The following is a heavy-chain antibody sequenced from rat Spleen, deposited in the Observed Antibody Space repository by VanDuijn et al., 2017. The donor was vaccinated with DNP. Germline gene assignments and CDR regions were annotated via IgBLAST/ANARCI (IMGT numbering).Heavy chain of an antibody. V-gene: IGHV3-3*01. D-gene: IGHD1-5*01. CDR1: GYSITSGYR. CDR3: ARLGTQGFTY. CDR2: INSAGST. Sequence: EVQLQESGPGLVKPSQSLSLTCSVTGYSITSGYRWNWIRKFPGNKVEWMGHINSAGSTNYNPSLKSRISITRDTSKNQFFLQVNSVTTEDTATYYCARLGTQGFTYWGQGTLVTVSS. J-gene: IGHJ3*01.